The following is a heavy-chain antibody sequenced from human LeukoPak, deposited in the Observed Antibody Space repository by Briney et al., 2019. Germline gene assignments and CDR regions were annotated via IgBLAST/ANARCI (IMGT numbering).Heavy chain of an antibody. CDR2: INSDGINT. D-gene: IGHD1-26*01. J-gene: IGHJ4*02. Sequence: GGSLRLSCAASGFTFSSYWMHWVRQAPGKGLVWVSRINSDGINTSYADSVKGRFTISRDNAKNTLNLQMNSLRAEDTAVYYCARDSKRWEEVDYWGQGTLVTVSS. V-gene: IGHV3-74*01. CDR3: ARDSKRWEEVDY. CDR1: GFTFSSYW.